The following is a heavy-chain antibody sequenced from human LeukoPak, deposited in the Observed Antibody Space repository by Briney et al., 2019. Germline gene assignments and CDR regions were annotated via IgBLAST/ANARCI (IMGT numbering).Heavy chain of an antibody. CDR3: AKVGYSDYNRGYFDY. CDR1: GITFSSYA. V-gene: IGHV3-30*02. CDR2: IQYDGNNK. J-gene: IGHJ4*02. Sequence: PGGSLRLSCAASGITFSSYAMNWVRQAPGKGLEWVALIQYDGNNKYYADSVKGRFTISRDNSKNTLYLQMNSLRAEDTAVYYCAKVGYSDYNRGYFDYWGQGTLVTVSS. D-gene: IGHD5-12*01.